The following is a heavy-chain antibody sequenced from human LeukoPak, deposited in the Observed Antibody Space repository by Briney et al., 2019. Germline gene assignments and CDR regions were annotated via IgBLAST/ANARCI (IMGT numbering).Heavy chain of an antibody. CDR3: AKPYYDFWSGYSGSHFDS. D-gene: IGHD3-3*01. Sequence: PGGSLRLSCAASGFTFSNYAMSWVRQAPGKGLEWVSGITGSGGTTYYADSVKGRFTISRDNSKNTLYLQINSLRAEDTAVYYCAKPYYDFWSGYSGSHFDSWGQGTLVTVSS. CDR2: ITGSGGTT. CDR1: GFTFSNYA. J-gene: IGHJ4*02. V-gene: IGHV3-23*01.